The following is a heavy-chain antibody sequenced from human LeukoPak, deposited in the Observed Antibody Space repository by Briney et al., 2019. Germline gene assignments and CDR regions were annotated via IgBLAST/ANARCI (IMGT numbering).Heavy chain of an antibody. CDR1: GGSISGYY. J-gene: IGHJ4*02. CDR2: INHSGST. CDR3: ARISIAARPYNFDY. D-gene: IGHD6-6*01. V-gene: IGHV4-34*01. Sequence: PSETLSLTCTVSGGSISGYYWSWIRQPPGKGLEWIGEINHSGSTNYNPSLKSRVTISVDTSKNQFSLKLSSVTAADTAVYYCARISIAARPYNFDYWGQGTLVTVSS.